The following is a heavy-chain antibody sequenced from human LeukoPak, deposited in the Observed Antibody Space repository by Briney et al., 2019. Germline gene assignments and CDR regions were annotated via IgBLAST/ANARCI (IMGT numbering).Heavy chain of an antibody. V-gene: IGHV3-48*03. J-gene: IGHJ4*02. CDR3: VSVVGGGTPYLFDY. CDR1: GFTFSYYE. Sequence: GGSLRLSCAASGFTFSYYELNWVRQAPGKGLEGVSYISSSGSTIYYADSVKGRFTISRDNAKNSLYLQMNSLRAEDTAVYYCVSVVGGGTPYLFDYWGQGTLVTVSS. CDR2: ISSSGSTI. D-gene: IGHD1-14*01.